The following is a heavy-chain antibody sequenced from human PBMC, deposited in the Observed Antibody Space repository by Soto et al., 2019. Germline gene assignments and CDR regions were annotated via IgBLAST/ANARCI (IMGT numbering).Heavy chain of an antibody. Sequence: EVQLLESGGGLVQPGGSLRLSCAASGFTFSSHAMSWVRQAPGQGLEWVSAISGSGGSTYYADSVKGRFTISRDNSKNTLYVQMNSLRAEDTAVYYCVVAGKDYFYYGMDVWGQGTTVTVSS. V-gene: IGHV3-23*01. CDR3: VVAGKDYFYYGMDV. J-gene: IGHJ6*02. CDR1: GFTFSSHA. D-gene: IGHD6-19*01. CDR2: ISGSGGST.